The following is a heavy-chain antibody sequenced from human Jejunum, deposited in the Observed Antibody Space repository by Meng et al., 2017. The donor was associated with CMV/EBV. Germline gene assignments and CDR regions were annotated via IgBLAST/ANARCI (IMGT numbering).Heavy chain of an antibody. Sequence: QAQLQEPGPGLVKPSETLSLTCAVSGGSISTYYWSWIRQPPGKGLEWIGNNYYSGSTNYNPSLASRVTISVDSSKNQFSLKLSSVTAADTAVYYCARHQNGGTYPLDYWGLGTLVTVFS. V-gene: IGHV4-59*08. D-gene: IGHD3-16*02. J-gene: IGHJ4*02. CDR2: NYYSGST. CDR3: ARHQNGGTYPLDY. CDR1: GGSISTYY.